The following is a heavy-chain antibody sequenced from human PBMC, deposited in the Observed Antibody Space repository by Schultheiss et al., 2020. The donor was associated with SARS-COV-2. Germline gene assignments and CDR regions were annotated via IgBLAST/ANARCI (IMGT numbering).Heavy chain of an antibody. J-gene: IGHJ1*01. D-gene: IGHD5-18*01. CDR3: ARLSSGYSYGYGYFQH. Sequence: SETLSLTCTVSGGSISSSSYYWGWIRQPPGKGLEWIGYIYYSGSTNYNPSLKSRVTISVDTSKNQFSLKLSSVTAADTAVYYCARLSSGYSYGYGYFQHWGQGTLVTVSS. CDR2: IYYSGST. CDR1: GGSISSSSYY. V-gene: IGHV4-61*05.